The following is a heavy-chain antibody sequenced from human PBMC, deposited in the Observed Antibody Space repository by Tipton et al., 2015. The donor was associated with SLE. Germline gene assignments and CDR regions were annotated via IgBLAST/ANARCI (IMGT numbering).Heavy chain of an antibody. D-gene: IGHD6-19*01. V-gene: IGHV4-34*01. J-gene: IGHJ4*02. CDR1: GGSFSGYY. CDR2: INHSGST. CDR3: AREEGIAVAGADY. Sequence: TLSLTCAVYGGSFSGYYWSWIRQPPGKGLEWIGEINHSGSTNYNPSLKSRVTISVDTSKKQFSLNLSSVTAADTAMYYCAREEGIAVAGADYWGQGTLVTVSS.